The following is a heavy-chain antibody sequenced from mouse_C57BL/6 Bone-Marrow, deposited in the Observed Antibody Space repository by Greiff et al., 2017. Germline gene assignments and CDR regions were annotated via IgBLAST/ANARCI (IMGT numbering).Heavy chain of an antibody. CDR3: ARRDGNSAWFAY. CDR1: GFTFSSYA. D-gene: IGHD2-1*01. J-gene: IGHJ3*01. V-gene: IGHV5-4*01. Sequence: EVQVVESGGGLVKPGGSLKLSCAASGFTFSSYAMSWVRQTPEKRLEWVATISDGGSYTYYPDNVKGRFTISRDNAKNNLYLQMSHLKSEDTAMYNCARRDGNSAWFAYWGQGTLVTVSA. CDR2: ISDGGSYT.